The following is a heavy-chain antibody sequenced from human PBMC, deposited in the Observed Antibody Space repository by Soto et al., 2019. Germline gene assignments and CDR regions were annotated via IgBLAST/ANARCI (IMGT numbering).Heavy chain of an antibody. CDR3: ARPRRGYDSPFIDY. V-gene: IGHV4-31*03. CDR1: GGSISSGGYY. Sequence: PSETLSLTCTVSGGSISSGGYYWSWIRQHPGKGLEWIGYIYYSGSTYYNPSLKSRVTISVDTSKNQFSLKLSSVTAADTAVYYCARPRRGYDSPFIDYWGQGTLVTVSS. J-gene: IGHJ4*02. CDR2: IYYSGST. D-gene: IGHD5-12*01.